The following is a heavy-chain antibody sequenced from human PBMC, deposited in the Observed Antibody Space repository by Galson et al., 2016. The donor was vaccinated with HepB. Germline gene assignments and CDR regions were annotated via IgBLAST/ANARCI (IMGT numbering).Heavy chain of an antibody. CDR3: AKEVRSSSWFED. CDR1: GFTFSNYA. Sequence: SLRLSCAASGFTFSNYALSWVRQAPGQGLEWVSAISGNGVSTYYADSVKGRFTISRDNSKNTLYLQVNSLRADDTAVYYCAKEVRSSSWFEDWGQGTLVTVSS. D-gene: IGHD6-13*01. V-gene: IGHV3-23*01. J-gene: IGHJ5*02. CDR2: ISGNGVST.